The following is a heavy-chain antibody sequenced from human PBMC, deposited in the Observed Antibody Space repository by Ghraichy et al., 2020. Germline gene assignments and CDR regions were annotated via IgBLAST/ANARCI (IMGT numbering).Heavy chain of an antibody. V-gene: IGHV3-74*01. CDR3: ARARWLQSLSAEYYFDY. CDR1: GFTFSSYW. D-gene: IGHD5-24*01. CDR2: INSDGSST. Sequence: LSLTCAASGFTFSSYWMYWVRQAPGKGLVWVSRINSDGSSTSYADSVKGRFTISRDNAKNMVYLQMNSLRVEDTAVYYCARARWLQSLSAEYYFDYWGQGTLVTVSS. J-gene: IGHJ4*02.